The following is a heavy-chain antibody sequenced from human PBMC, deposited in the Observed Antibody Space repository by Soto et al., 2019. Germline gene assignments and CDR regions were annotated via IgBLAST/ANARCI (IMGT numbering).Heavy chain of an antibody. V-gene: IGHV1-8*01. Sequence: QVQLVQSGAEVKKPGASVKVSCKASGYTFTSYDINWVRQATGQGLEWMGWMKPNSGNTGYAQKFQGRVTMTRNTSISTAYRELSSLRSEDTAVYYCASQNDYGDYVSYFQHWGQGTLVTVSS. CDR2: MKPNSGNT. J-gene: IGHJ1*01. D-gene: IGHD4-17*01. CDR3: ASQNDYGDYVSYFQH. CDR1: GYTFTSYD.